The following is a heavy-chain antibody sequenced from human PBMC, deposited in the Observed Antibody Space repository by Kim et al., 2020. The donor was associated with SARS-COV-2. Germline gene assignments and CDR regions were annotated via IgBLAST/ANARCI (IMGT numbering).Heavy chain of an antibody. Sequence: GGSLRLSCAASGFTFSRYGMHWVRQAPGKGLEWVAVISYDGRNNNYADSVKGLFTISRDNSNNTLYLQMTSLRAEATAVYYCTKDLVVYSSGWNYYYYG. CDR2: ISYDGRNN. CDR3: TKDLVVYSSGWNYYYYG. D-gene: IGHD6-19*01. CDR1: GFTFSRYG. J-gene: IGHJ6*01. V-gene: IGHV3-30*18.